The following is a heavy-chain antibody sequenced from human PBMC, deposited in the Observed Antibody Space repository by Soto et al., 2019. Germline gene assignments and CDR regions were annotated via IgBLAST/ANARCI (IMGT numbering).Heavy chain of an antibody. J-gene: IGHJ6*02. Sequence: SETLSLTCAVYGRSFSGYYWSWIHQPPGKGLEWIGEINHSGSTNYNPSLKSRVTISVDTSKNQFSLKLSSVTAADTAVYYCARVLRNYVYYYYYGMDVWGQGTTVTVSS. CDR2: INHSGST. D-gene: IGHD1-7*01. CDR1: GRSFSGYY. V-gene: IGHV4-34*01. CDR3: ARVLRNYVYYYYYGMDV.